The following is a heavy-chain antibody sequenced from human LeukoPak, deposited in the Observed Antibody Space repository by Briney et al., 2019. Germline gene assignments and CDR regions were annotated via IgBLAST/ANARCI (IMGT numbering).Heavy chain of an antibody. V-gene: IGHV3-53*01. D-gene: IGHD4-17*01. CDR2: IYSGGST. CDR1: GFTFSSYE. Sequence: GGSLRLSCTASGFTFSSYEMNWVRQAPGKGLEWVSVIYSGGSTYYADSVKGRFTISRDNSKNTLYLQMNSLRAEDTAVYYCARGYGDPPLWGQGTLVTVSS. J-gene: IGHJ4*02. CDR3: ARGYGDPPL.